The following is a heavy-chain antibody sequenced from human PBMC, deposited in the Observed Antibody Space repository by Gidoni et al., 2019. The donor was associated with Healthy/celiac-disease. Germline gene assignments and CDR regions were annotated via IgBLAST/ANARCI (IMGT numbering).Heavy chain of an antibody. Sequence: QVQLVESGGGVVQPGGSLRLSCAASGFTFSSYGMHWVRQAPGKGLEWVAFIRYDGSNKSYADAVKGRFTISRDNSKNTLYLQMNSLRAEDTAVYYCAKGIPLLFDYWGQGTLVTVSS. CDR2: IRYDGSNK. CDR3: AKGIPLLFDY. V-gene: IGHV3-30*02. CDR1: GFTFSSYG. D-gene: IGHD2-21*01. J-gene: IGHJ4*02.